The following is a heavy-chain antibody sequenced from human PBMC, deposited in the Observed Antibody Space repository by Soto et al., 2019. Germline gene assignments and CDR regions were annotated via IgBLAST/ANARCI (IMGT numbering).Heavy chain of an antibody. Sequence: PGGSMRLCCAASGFTFNSYGMHWVRQAPGKGLEWVAVISYDGSNKYYADSVKGRFTISRDNSKNTLYLQMNSLRAEDTAVYYCAKGFSSGWYKTRSNFDYWGQGTLVTVSS. CDR1: GFTFNSYG. CDR2: ISYDGSNK. V-gene: IGHV3-30*18. CDR3: AKGFSSGWYKTRSNFDY. J-gene: IGHJ4*02. D-gene: IGHD6-19*01.